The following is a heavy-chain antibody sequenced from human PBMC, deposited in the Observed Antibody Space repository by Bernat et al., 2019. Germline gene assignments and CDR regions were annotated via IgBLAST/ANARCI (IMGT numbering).Heavy chain of an antibody. J-gene: IGHJ4*02. CDR1: GFTFSNAW. D-gene: IGHD3-3*01. CDR3: TTTSGYGGFDFWSGYPYQFDY. Sequence: EVQLVESGGGLVKPGGSLRLSCAASGFTFSNAWMSWVRQAPGKGLEWVGRIKSKTDGGTTDYAAPMKGRFTISRDDSKNTLYLQMNSLKTEDTAVYYCTTTSGYGGFDFWSGYPYQFDYWGQGTLVTVSS. V-gene: IGHV3-15*01. CDR2: IKSKTDGGTT.